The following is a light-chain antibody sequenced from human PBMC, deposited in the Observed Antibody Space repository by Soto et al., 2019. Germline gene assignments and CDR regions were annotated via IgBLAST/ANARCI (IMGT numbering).Light chain of an antibody. CDR3: SSYAGAVV. CDR2: EGN. V-gene: IGLV2-23*01. CDR1: SSDVGTYNL. Sequence: QPASVSGSPGQSITISCTGTSSDVGTYNLVSWYQHHPGKAPKLMIYEGNNRPSGVSHRFSGSQSGSTASLTISGLQAEDEADYYCSSYAGAVVFGGGTKLTVL. J-gene: IGLJ2*01.